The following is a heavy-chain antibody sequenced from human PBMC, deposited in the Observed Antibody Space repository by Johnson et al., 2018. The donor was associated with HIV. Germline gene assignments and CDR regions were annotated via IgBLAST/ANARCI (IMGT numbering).Heavy chain of an antibody. V-gene: IGHV3-15*01. D-gene: IGHD1-26*01. J-gene: IGHJ3*02. CDR2: IKSKTDGGTT. CDR1: GFTFNRAW. CDR3: TTGPVGATKGGGAFDI. Sequence: VQLVESGGGLVQPGGSLRLSCAASGFTFNRAWMSWVRQAPGRGLEWVGRIKSKTDGGTTDNAAPVNGRFTISRNDSNSMLYLQMNNLKTEDTAVYYCTTGPVGATKGGGAFDIWGQGTMVTVSS.